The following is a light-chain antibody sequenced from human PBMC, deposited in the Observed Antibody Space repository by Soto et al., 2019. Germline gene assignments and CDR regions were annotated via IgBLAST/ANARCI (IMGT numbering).Light chain of an antibody. V-gene: IGLV4-69*01. J-gene: IGLJ3*02. CDR1: SGHSSYA. CDR2: LNSDGSH. CDR3: QTWGTGVWV. Sequence: QLVLTQSPSASASLGASVKLTCTLSSGHSSYAIAWHQQQPEKGPRYLMKLNSDGSHSKGDGIPDRFSGSSSGAERYLTISSLQSEDEADYYCQTWGTGVWVFGGGTKGTVL.